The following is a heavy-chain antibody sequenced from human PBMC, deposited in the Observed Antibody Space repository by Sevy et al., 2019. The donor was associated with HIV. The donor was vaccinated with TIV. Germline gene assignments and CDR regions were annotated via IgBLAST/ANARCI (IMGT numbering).Heavy chain of an antibody. CDR2: INEDGSRL. CDR3: ARDRAYSALDY. Sequence: GGSLRLSCVASGFTFSDSWMTWVRQAPGKGLERIAFINEDGSRLGYVDSVRGRFTISRENTKNSLYLQMNSLRAEDMAVYFCARDRAYSALDYWGQRTLVTVSS. J-gene: IGHJ4*02. V-gene: IGHV3-7*01. CDR1: GFTFSDSW. D-gene: IGHD5-18*01.